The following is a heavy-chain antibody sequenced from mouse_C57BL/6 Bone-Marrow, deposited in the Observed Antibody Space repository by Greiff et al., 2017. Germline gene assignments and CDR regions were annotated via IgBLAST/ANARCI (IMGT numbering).Heavy chain of an antibody. CDR1: GYTFTSYW. V-gene: IGHV1-50*01. CDR3: ARGGYYYAMDY. CDR2: IDPSDSYT. J-gene: IGHJ4*01. Sequence: QVQLQQPGAELVKPGASVKLSCKASGYTFTSYWMQWVKQRPGQGLEWIGEIDPSDSYTNYNQKFKGKATLTVDTSSSTAYMQLSSLTSEDSAVYYCARGGYYYAMDYWGKGTSVTVAS.